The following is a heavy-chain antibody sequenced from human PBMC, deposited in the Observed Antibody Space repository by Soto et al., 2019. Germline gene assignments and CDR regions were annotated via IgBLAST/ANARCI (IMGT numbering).Heavy chain of an antibody. V-gene: IGHV3-11*06. Sequence: VGSLRLSCAASGCTFSDYYMSWIRQSPGKGLDWVAYISSSSRTTKYGDSVKGRFTISRDNAKNSLFLQMNSLRGEDTAVYYCARDVYRYRSSSPEDVGGHGTTVTVSS. J-gene: IGHJ6*02. CDR2: ISSSSRTT. D-gene: IGHD6-6*01. CDR3: ARDVYRYRSSSPEDV. CDR1: GCTFSDYY.